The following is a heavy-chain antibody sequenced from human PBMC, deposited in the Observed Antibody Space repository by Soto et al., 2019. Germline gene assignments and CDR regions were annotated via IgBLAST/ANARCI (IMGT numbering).Heavy chain of an antibody. D-gene: IGHD6-19*01. J-gene: IGHJ6*02. CDR1: GGSISSSSYY. Sequence: TSETLSLTCTVSGGSISSSSYYWGWIRQPPGKGLEWIGSMPYSGSTYYNPSLKSRVTISVDTSKNEFSLKLNSVTAADTAVYFCANNRKQWLYGMDVWGQGTTVTVSS. CDR2: MPYSGST. V-gene: IGHV4-39*01. CDR3: ANNRKQWLYGMDV.